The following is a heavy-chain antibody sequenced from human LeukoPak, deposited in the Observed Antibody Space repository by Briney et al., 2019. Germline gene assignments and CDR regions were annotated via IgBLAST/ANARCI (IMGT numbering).Heavy chain of an antibody. Sequence: ASVKVSCKASGYTFTSYGISWVRRAPGQGLEWMGWISAYNGNTNYAQKLQGRVTMTTDTSTSTAYMELRSLRSDDTAVYYCAKDPSSYYYYYYMDVWGKGTTDTVSS. CDR2: ISAYNGNT. CDR1: GYTFTSYG. J-gene: IGHJ6*03. V-gene: IGHV1-18*01. CDR3: AKDPSSYYYYYYMDV.